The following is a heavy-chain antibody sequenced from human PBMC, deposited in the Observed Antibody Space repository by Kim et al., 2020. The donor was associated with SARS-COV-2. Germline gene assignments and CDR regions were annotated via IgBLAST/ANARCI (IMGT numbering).Heavy chain of an antibody. J-gene: IGHJ4*02. CDR1: GDSITKSDSY. V-gene: IGHV4-39*07. CDR2: LYYTGGT. Sequence: SETLSLTCSVSGDSITKSDSYWAWIRQPPGKALEWIATLYYTGGTLFSPSLKSRLTISRDTSRDQFSLKLTSATASDTAVYYCARRFGDVGVGFGYWGQGTLVTVSS. CDR3: ARRFGDVGVGFGY. D-gene: IGHD2-21*01.